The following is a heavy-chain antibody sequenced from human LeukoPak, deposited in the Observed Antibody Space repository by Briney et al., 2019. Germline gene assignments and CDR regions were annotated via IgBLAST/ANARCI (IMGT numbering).Heavy chain of an antibody. D-gene: IGHD3-10*01. J-gene: IGHJ5*02. V-gene: IGHV1-2*02. Sequence: ASVKVSCKASGYTFTGYYMHWVRQAPGQGLEWMGWINPNRCGTNYAQKYQGRVTMPRDTSISTAYMELSGLRSDDTAVYYCARANMVRGVGLFFDRNWFDPWGQGTLVTVSS. CDR2: INPNRCGT. CDR1: GYTFTGYY. CDR3: ARANMVRGVGLFFDRNWFDP.